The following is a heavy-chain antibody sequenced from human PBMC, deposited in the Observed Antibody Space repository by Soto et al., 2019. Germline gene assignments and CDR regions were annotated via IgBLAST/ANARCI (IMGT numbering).Heavy chain of an antibody. V-gene: IGHV1-3*01. D-gene: IGHD6-13*01. CDR2: INAGNGNT. CDR3: ARYQQLVRGAFDI. Sequence: FSCKASGYTVTSYAMHWVRHAPGQMLEWMGWINAGNGNTKYSQKFQGRVTITRDTSASTAYMELSSLRSEDTAVYYCARYQQLVRGAFDIWGQGTMVTVSS. CDR1: GYTVTSYA. J-gene: IGHJ3*02.